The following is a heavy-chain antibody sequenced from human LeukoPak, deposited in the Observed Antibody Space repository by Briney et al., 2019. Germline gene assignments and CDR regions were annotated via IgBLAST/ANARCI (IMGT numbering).Heavy chain of an antibody. CDR2: IYSGGST. D-gene: IGHD2-2*01. V-gene: IGHV3-53*01. CDR3: ASLLIVVVPAASDY. CDR1: GFTVSSNY. J-gene: IGHJ4*02. Sequence: AGGSLRLSCAASGFTVSSNYMSWVRQAPGKGLEWVSVIYSGGSTYYADSVKGRFTISRDNSKNTLYLQMNSLRAEDTAVYYCASLLIVVVPAASDYWGQGTLVTVSS.